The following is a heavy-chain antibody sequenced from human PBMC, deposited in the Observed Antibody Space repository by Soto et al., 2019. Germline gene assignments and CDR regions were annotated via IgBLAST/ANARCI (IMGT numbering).Heavy chain of an antibody. V-gene: IGHV3-23*01. Sequence: VGSLRLSCAASGFTFSSYAMSWVRQAPGKGLEWVSAISGSGGSTYYADSVKGRFTISRDNSKNTLYLQMNSLRAEDTVVYYCANGYSNYRDYWGQGTLVTSPQ. D-gene: IGHD4-4*01. CDR1: GFTFSSYA. J-gene: IGHJ4*02. CDR2: ISGSGGST. CDR3: ANGYSNYRDY.